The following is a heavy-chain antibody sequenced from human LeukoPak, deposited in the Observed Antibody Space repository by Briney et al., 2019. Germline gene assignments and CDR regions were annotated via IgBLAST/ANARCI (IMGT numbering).Heavy chain of an antibody. CDR3: ARDSIAVRPGWFDP. D-gene: IGHD6-6*01. V-gene: IGHV1-18*01. CDR1: GYMFNAYG. Sequence: ASVKVSCKASGYMFNAYGISWVRQAPGQGLEWMGWISAYNGSTNYAQKVQGRVTMTTDTSTSTAYMELRSLRSDDTAVYYCARDSIAVRPGWFDPWGQGTLVTVSS. CDR2: ISAYNGST. J-gene: IGHJ5*02.